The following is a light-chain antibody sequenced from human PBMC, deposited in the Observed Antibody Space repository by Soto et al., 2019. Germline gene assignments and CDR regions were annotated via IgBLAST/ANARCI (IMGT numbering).Light chain of an antibody. CDR1: QAIRND. V-gene: IGKV1-6*01. CDR3: LQDYDLWT. CDR2: AAS. J-gene: IGKJ1*01. Sequence: AMQMTQSPSSLSASVGDRVTITCRASQAIRNDVSWYQQKPGKAPKLLIYAASTLHSGVPARFSGSGSGTDFTLTISRLQPQDFETYYCLQDYDLWTFGQGTKVDIK.